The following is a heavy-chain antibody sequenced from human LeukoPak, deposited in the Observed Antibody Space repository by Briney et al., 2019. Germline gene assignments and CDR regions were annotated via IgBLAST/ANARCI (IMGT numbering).Heavy chain of an antibody. V-gene: IGHV3-66*02. J-gene: IGHJ4*02. CDR1: GFTLSGNY. CDR3: ARDRPYYSSSWWDDY. Sequence: GGSLRLSCAASGFTLSGNYMSWVRQAPGKGLEWVSVIYSGVSTYYADSVKGRFTISRDNYKNTLYLQMNSLRAEDTAVYYCARDRPYYSSSWWDDYWGQGTLVTVSS. CDR2: IYSGVST. D-gene: IGHD6-13*01.